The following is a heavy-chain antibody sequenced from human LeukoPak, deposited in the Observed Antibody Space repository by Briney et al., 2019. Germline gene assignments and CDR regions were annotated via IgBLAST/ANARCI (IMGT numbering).Heavy chain of an antibody. CDR1: GYTFTSYY. CDR3: ARNRGYSSGSRSGYYYMDV. CDR2: INPSGGST. D-gene: IGHD6-19*01. Sequence: ASVKVSCKASGYTFTSYYMHWVRQAPGQGLEWMGIINPSGGSTSYAQKFQGRVTMTRNTSTSTAYMELSSLRSEDTAVYYCARNRGYSSGSRSGYYYMDVWGKGTTVTISS. J-gene: IGHJ6*03. V-gene: IGHV1-46*01.